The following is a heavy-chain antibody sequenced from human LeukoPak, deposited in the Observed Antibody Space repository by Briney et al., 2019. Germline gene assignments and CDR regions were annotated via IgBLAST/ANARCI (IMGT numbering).Heavy chain of an antibody. CDR3: AIEGSKSRYFDWLQT. CDR1: GYTPTELS. D-gene: IGHD3-9*01. V-gene: IGHV1-24*01. Sequence: ASVKVSCKVSGYTPTELSTHWVRQGPGKGLEWMGGFDPEDAETIYAQKFQGRVTLTEDTSTDTAYMELSSLRSEDTAVYYCAIEGSKSRYFDWLQTWGQGTLVTVSS. J-gene: IGHJ5*02. CDR2: FDPEDAET.